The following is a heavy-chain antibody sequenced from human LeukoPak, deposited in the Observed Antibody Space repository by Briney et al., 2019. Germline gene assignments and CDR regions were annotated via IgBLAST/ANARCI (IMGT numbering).Heavy chain of an antibody. V-gene: IGHV1-18*01. CDR3: ARDGADIVVVPAAMRGWGWYFDL. CDR2: ISAYNGNT. Sequence: ASVKVSCKASGYTLTSYGISWVRQAPGPGLEWMGWISAYNGNTNYAQKLQGRVTMTTDTSTSTAYMELRSLRSDDTAVYYCARDGADIVVVPAAMRGWGWYFDLWGRGTLVTVSS. D-gene: IGHD2-2*01. J-gene: IGHJ2*01. CDR1: GYTLTSYG.